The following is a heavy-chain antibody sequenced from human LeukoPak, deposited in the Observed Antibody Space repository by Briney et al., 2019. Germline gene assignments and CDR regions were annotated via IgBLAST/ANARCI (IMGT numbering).Heavy chain of an antibody. CDR3: ARWLLYYYYMDV. J-gene: IGHJ6*03. CDR1: GFTFSSYS. Sequence: PGGSLRLSCAASGFTFSSYSMNWVRQAPGKGLEWVSSISSSSSYIYYADSVKGRFTISRDNAKNSLYLQMNSLRAEDTAVYYCARWLLYYYYMDVWGKGTTVTVSS. V-gene: IGHV3-21*01. CDR2: ISSSSSYI. D-gene: IGHD5-18*01.